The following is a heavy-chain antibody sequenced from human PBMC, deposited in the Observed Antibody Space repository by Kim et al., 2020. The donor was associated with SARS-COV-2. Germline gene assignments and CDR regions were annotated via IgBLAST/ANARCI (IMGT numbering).Heavy chain of an antibody. D-gene: IGHD3-10*01. V-gene: IGHV1-3*01. J-gene: IGHJ5*02. CDR2: INAGNGNT. CDR3: ARDLAWFGEFHEYNWFDP. CDR1: GYTFTSYA. Sequence: ASVKVSCKASGYTFTSYAMHWVRQAPGQRLEWMGWINAGNGNTKYSQKFQGRVTITRDTSASTAYMELSSLRSEDTAVYYCARDLAWFGEFHEYNWFDPWGQGTLVTVSS.